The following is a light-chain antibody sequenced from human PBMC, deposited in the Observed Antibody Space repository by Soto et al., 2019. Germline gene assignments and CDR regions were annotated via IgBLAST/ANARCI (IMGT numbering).Light chain of an antibody. V-gene: IGKV3-11*01. CDR3: QQRSNWPRT. Sequence: GLKQSVATLSLSAGDRVTLPCRASQSVSSYLAWYQQKPGQAPRLLIYDASNRATGIPARFSGSGSGTDFTLTISSLEPEDFAVYYCQQRSNWPRTFGQGTKVDIK. J-gene: IGKJ1*01. CDR2: DAS. CDR1: QSVSSY.